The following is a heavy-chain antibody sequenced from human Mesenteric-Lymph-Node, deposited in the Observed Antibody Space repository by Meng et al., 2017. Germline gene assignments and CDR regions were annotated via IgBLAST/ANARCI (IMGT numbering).Heavy chain of an antibody. Sequence: QGQLVECGAGVKKPGSSVKVSCKASGGTFSSYAISWVRQASGQGLEWMGGIIPIFGTANYAQKFQGRVTITADESTSTAYMELSSLRSEDTAVYYCASLNYDILTGYYHQYFQHWGQGTLVTVSS. D-gene: IGHD3-9*01. V-gene: IGHV1-69*01. J-gene: IGHJ1*01. CDR3: ASLNYDILTGYYHQYFQH. CDR2: IIPIFGTA. CDR1: GGTFSSYA.